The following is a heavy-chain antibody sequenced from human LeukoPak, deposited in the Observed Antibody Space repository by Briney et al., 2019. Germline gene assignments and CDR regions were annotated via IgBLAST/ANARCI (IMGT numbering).Heavy chain of an antibody. D-gene: IGHD4-23*01. J-gene: IGHJ6*03. V-gene: IGHV3-23*01. CDR2: ISGSGGST. Sequence: PGGSLRLSCAASGFTFSSYAMSWVRQAPGKGLEWISAISGSGGSTYYADSVKGRFTISRDNSKNTLYLQMNSLRAEDTAVYYCAKRYGGNSYYMDVWGKGTTVTVSS. CDR1: GFTFSSYA. CDR3: AKRYGGNSYYMDV.